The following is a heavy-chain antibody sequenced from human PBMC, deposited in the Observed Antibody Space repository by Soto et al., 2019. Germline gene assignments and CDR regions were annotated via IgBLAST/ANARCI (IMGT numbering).Heavy chain of an antibody. V-gene: IGHV4-59*01. CDR3: ASSPRGYCSGGSCPLYAFDI. CDR2: IYYSGST. D-gene: IGHD2-15*01. Sequence: SETLSLTCTVSGGSISSYYWSWIRQPPGKGLEWIGYIYYSGSTNYNPSLKSRVTISVDTSKNQFSLKLSSVTAADTAVYYCASSPRGYCSGGSCPLYAFDIWGQGTMVTVSS. CDR1: GGSISSYY. J-gene: IGHJ3*02.